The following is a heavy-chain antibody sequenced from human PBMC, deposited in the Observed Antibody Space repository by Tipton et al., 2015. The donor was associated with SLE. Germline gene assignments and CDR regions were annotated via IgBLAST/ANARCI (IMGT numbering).Heavy chain of an antibody. Sequence: RSLRLSCAASGFTFSTYDMHWVRQAPGKGLEWVAVISYDGSNKYYADSVKGRFTISRDNSKNTLYLQMNSLRAEDTAVYYCARVLGSYYAFDYWGQGTLVTVSS. CDR1: GFTFSTYD. D-gene: IGHD1-26*01. V-gene: IGHV3-30*04. CDR2: ISYDGSNK. CDR3: ARVLGSYYAFDY. J-gene: IGHJ4*02.